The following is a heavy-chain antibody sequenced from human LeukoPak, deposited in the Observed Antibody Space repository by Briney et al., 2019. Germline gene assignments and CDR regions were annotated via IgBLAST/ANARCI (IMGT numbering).Heavy chain of an antibody. Sequence: WETLSLTCTVSGGSISSHFWTWIRQPPGKGLEWIGHAHYSGSTNYNPSLKSRVTISVDTSKNQFSLKLSSVTAADTAVYHCARSFGTAYYHNYLDVWGKGTTVTVSS. CDR2: AHYSGST. J-gene: IGHJ6*03. CDR1: GGSISSHF. D-gene: IGHD1-1*01. V-gene: IGHV4-59*11. CDR3: ARSFGTAYYHNYLDV.